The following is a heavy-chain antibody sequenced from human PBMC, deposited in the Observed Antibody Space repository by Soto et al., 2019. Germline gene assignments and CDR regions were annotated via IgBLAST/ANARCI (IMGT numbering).Heavy chain of an antibody. D-gene: IGHD6-6*01. CDR2: INHSGST. V-gene: IGHV4-34*01. CDR3: ARSSIAAPRFDS. Sequence: QVQLQQWGAVLLKPSETLSLTCAVYGGSFSGYYWSWIRQPPGKGLEWIGEINHSGSTNYNPSLKSRVPISVDTSQNQFSLKLSSVTAAYTAVYYCARSSIAAPRFDSWGQGTLVTVSS. CDR1: GGSFSGYY. J-gene: IGHJ4*02.